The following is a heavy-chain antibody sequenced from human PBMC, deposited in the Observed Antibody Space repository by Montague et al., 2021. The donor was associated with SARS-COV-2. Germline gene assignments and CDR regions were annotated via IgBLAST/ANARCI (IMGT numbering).Heavy chain of an antibody. CDR3: ARHRANAGSFDI. D-gene: IGHD1-1*01. CDR1: GGSISSSSYY. Sequence: SETLSLTCTVSGGSISSSSYYWGWIRQPPGKGLEWIGSIYYSGSNYYNPSLKSRVTISVDTSKNQFSLKMTSVTASDTAVYYCARHRANAGSFDIWGQGTMVTVSS. V-gene: IGHV4-39*01. CDR2: IYYSGSN. J-gene: IGHJ3*02.